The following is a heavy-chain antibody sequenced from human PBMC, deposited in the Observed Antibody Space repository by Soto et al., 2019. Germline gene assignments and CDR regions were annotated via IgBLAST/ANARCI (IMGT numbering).Heavy chain of an antibody. D-gene: IGHD5-18*01. CDR2: INPSGGST. J-gene: IGHJ6*02. V-gene: IGHV1-46*01. CDR3: ARDLIARYSYGYVYCYGMDV. Sequence: QVQLVQSGAEVKKPGASVKVSCKASGYTFTSYYMHWVRQAPGQGLEWMGIINPSGGSTSYAQKFQGRVTMTRDTSTSTVYMELSSLRSEDTAVYYCARDLIARYSYGYVYCYGMDVWGQGTTVTVSS. CDR1: GYTFTSYY.